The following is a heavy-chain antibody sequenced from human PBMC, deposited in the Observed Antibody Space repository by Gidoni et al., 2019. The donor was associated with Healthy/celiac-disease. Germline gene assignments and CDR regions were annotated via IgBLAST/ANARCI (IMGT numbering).Heavy chain of an antibody. D-gene: IGHD1-1*01. CDR1: GSTFDGYG. CDR2: INWNGGIT. Sequence: EVQLVESGGGVVRPGGSLRLSCASSGSTFDGYGMSWVRQAPGKGLEWVSGINWNGGITGYADSVKGRFTISRDNAKNALYLKMNSLRAEDTALYHCARGDLTTSQYNWFDPWGQGTLVTVSS. CDR3: ARGDLTTSQYNWFDP. J-gene: IGHJ5*02. V-gene: IGHV3-20*01.